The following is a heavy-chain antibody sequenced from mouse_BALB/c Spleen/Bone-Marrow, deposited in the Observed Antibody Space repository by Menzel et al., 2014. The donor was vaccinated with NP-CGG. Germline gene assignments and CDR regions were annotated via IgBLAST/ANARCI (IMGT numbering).Heavy chain of an antibody. D-gene: IGHD1-2*01. CDR3: TRPYYGYVGYAY. CDR2: INPSNGGT. J-gene: IGHJ3*01. V-gene: IGHV1S81*02. CDR1: GYTFTSYY. Sequence: LVESGAELVKPGASVKLSCKASGYTFTSYYTYWVKQRPGQGLEWIGEINPSNGGTNFNEKFKSKATLTVDKSSSTAYMQLSSLTFEDSAIYYCTRPYYGYVGYAYWGQGTQVTVSA.